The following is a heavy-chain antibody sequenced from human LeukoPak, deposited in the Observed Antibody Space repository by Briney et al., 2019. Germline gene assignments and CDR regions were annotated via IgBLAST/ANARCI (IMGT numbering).Heavy chain of an antibody. J-gene: IGHJ4*02. D-gene: IGHD6-13*01. Sequence: GGSLRLSCAASGFTFSDYYMTWIRQAPGKGLKWVSYISFSSSYTNYADSVKGRFTISRDNAKNSLYLQMNNLRAEDTAVYYCVRRPEAGDYWGQGTLVTVSS. CDR2: ISFSSSYT. V-gene: IGHV3-11*03. CDR3: VRRPEAGDY. CDR1: GFTFSDYY.